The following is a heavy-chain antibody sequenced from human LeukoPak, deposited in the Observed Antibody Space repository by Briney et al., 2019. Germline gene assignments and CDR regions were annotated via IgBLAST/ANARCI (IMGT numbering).Heavy chain of an antibody. V-gene: IGHV3-7*03. CDR2: IKQDGSER. J-gene: IGHJ4*02. Sequence: GGSLRLSCVASGFTFSSFWMNWVRQAPGKGLEWVANIKQDGSERNYVDSVKGQSTISRDNAKNSLFLQMNSLRVEDTAVYYCARGGTRGYSPVDYWGQGILVTVSS. CDR1: GFTFSSFW. D-gene: IGHD5-18*01. CDR3: ARGGTRGYSPVDY.